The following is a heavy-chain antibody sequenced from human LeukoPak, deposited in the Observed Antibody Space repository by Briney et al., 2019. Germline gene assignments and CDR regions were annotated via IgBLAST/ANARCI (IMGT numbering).Heavy chain of an antibody. CDR2: IYSGGST. D-gene: IGHD1-26*01. Sequence: PGGSLRLSCAASGFTVSSNYMSWVRQAPGKGLEWVSVIYSGGSTYYADSVKGRFTISRDNSKNTLYLQMNSLRAEDTAVYYCARARGYSGSYYELDYWGQGTLVTVSS. CDR1: GFTVSSNY. J-gene: IGHJ4*02. CDR3: ARARGYSGSYYELDY. V-gene: IGHV3-53*01.